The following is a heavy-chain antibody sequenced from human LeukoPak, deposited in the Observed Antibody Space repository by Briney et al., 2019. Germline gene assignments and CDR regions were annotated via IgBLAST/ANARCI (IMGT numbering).Heavy chain of an antibody. CDR2: IYWNDDK. CDR3: AHRLSVATGDYMDV. Sequence: SGPTLLHPTQTLTLTCTFSGFSLSSSGVGVGWIRQPPGKALEWLALIYWNDDKRYSPSLKSRLIITKDTSKNQVVLTMTNMDPVDTATYYCAHRLSVATGDYMDVWGKGTTVTVSS. D-gene: IGHD1-14*01. V-gene: IGHV2-5*01. J-gene: IGHJ6*03. CDR1: GFSLSSSGVG.